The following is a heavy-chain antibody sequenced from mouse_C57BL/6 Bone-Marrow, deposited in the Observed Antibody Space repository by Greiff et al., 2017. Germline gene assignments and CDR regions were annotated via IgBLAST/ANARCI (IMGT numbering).Heavy chain of an antibody. V-gene: IGHV1-26*01. J-gene: IGHJ3*01. CDR2: INPNNGGT. Sequence: VQLQQSGPELVKPGASVKISCKASGYTFTDYYMNWVKQSHGKSLEWIGDINPNNGGTSYNQKFKGKATLTVDKSSSTAYMELRSLTSEDSAVYYCARVDLYDGYYEAWFAYWGQGTLVTVSA. D-gene: IGHD2-3*01. CDR1: GYTFTDYY. CDR3: ARVDLYDGYYEAWFAY.